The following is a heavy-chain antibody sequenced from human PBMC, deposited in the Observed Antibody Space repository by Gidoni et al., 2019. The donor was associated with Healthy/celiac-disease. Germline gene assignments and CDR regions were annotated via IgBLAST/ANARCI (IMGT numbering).Heavy chain of an antibody. V-gene: IGHV1-69*06. D-gene: IGHD6-13*01. J-gene: IGHJ4*02. CDR3: ARADSSSWYVDY. CDR2: IIPIFGTA. Sequence: QVQLVQSGAEVTHPGSSVQLSCKASGGTFSSYAISWVRQAPGQGLGWMGGIIPIFGTANYAQKFQGRVTITADKATSTAYMELSSLRSEDTAVYYCARADSSSWYVDYGGQGTLVTVSS. CDR1: GGTFSSYA.